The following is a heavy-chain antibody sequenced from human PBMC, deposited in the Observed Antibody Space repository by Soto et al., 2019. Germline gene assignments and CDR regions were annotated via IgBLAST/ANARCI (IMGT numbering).Heavy chain of an antibody. CDR3: AHTDYGDYVLADAFDI. Sequence: QITLKESGPTLVNPTQTLTLTCTFSGFSLSTSGVGVGWIRQPPGKALEWLALIYWNDDKRYSPSLKSRLTITKDTSKNPVVLTMTNMDPVDTATYYCAHTDYGDYVLADAFDIWGQGTMVTVSS. J-gene: IGHJ3*02. CDR1: GFSLSTSGVG. D-gene: IGHD4-17*01. V-gene: IGHV2-5*01. CDR2: IYWNDDK.